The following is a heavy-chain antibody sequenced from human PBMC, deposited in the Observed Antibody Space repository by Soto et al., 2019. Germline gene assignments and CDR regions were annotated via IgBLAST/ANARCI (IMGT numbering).Heavy chain of an antibody. D-gene: IGHD1-26*01. CDR1: GGSISSYY. V-gene: IGHV4-4*07. CDR3: ARDGDSGSARGYYYYGMDV. J-gene: IGHJ6*02. CDR2: IYTSGST. Sequence: QVQLQESGPGLVKPSETLSLTCTVSGGSISSYYWSWIRQPAGKGLEWIGRIYTSGSTNYNPPLKSRVTMSVDTSKNQFSLKLSSVTAADTAVYYCARDGDSGSARGYYYYGMDVWGQGTTVTVSS.